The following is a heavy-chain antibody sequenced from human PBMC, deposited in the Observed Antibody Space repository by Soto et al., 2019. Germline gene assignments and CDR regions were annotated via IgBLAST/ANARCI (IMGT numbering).Heavy chain of an antibody. J-gene: IGHJ5*02. V-gene: IGHV1-2*04. CDR3: ARDSLGYCSSTSCYTRNWFDP. CDR1: GYTFTGYY. Sequence: GASVKVSCKASGYTFTGYYMHWVRQAPGQWLEWMGWVNPNSGGTNYAQKFQGWVTMSRDTSISTAYMELSRLRSDDTAVYYCARDSLGYCSSTSCYTRNWFDPWGQGTLVTVSS. D-gene: IGHD2-2*01. CDR2: VNPNSGGT.